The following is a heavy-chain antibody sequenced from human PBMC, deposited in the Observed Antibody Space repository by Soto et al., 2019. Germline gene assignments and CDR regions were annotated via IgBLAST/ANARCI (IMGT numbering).Heavy chain of an antibody. CDR2: IYDSGST. V-gene: IGHV4-30-2*01. D-gene: IGHD4-17*01. CDR1: GGSISSSSYY. J-gene: IGHJ4*02. CDR3: ARGALRWSTSWDFDY. Sequence: SETLSLTCTVSGGSISSSSYYWSWIRQPPGKGLEWIGYIYDSGSTYYNPSLKSRVTISVDRSKNQFSLKLSSVTAADTAVYYCARGALRWSTSWDFDYWGQGTLVTVSS.